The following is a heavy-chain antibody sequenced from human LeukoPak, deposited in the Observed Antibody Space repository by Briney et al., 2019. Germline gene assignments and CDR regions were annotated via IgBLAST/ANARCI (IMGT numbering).Heavy chain of an antibody. D-gene: IGHD6-25*01. CDR3: AKDQIAAADVYYMDV. CDR1: GFTFSSYG. J-gene: IGHJ6*03. Sequence: PGGSLRLSCAASGFTFSSYGMHWVRQAPGKGLEWVAYIRYDESNKNYADSVKGRFTISRDNSKKMLYLQMNSLRAEDTAVYYCAKDQIAAADVYYMDVWGKGTTVTVSS. V-gene: IGHV3-30*02. CDR2: IRYDESNK.